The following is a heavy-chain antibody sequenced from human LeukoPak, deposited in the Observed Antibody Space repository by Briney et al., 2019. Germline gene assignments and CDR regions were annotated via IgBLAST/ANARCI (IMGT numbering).Heavy chain of an antibody. V-gene: IGHV4-59*01. CDR2: IYYSGSSGST. D-gene: IGHD5-24*01. CDR1: GGSISSYY. CDR3: AGGGDGYQTRFDY. Sequence: SETLSLTCTVSGGSISSYYWSWIRQPPGKGLEWIGYIYYSGSSGSTNYNPSLRSRVTISADTSKNQFSLKLTSVTAADTAVYYRAGGGDGYQTRFDYWGQGTLLTVSS. J-gene: IGHJ4*02.